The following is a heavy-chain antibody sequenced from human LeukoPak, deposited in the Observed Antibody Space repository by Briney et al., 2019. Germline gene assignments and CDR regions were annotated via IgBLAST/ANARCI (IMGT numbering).Heavy chain of an antibody. CDR3: ARDFWNEPSKYFDY. CDR2: IWYHGNDV. CDR1: GFTFGYYG. Sequence: GGSLRLYCSGSGFTFGYYGMHWVRQAPGKGREWVALIWYHGNDVDYADSVKGRFTISRDNPKNTLYLQMNSVRAEDTAVYFCARDFWNEPSKYFDYWGQGTLVTVSS. D-gene: IGHD3-3*01. V-gene: IGHV3-33*01. J-gene: IGHJ4*02.